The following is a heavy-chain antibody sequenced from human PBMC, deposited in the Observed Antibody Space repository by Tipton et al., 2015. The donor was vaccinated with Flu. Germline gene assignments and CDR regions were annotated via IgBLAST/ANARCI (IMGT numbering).Heavy chain of an antibody. D-gene: IGHD3-10*01. Sequence: QLVQSGGGLVQPGGSLRLSCAASEFTFSSYCMNWVRQAPGKGPEWVGFSRSKAYSGSTEYAASVKGRFTISRDDSRTIAYLQMNSLKTEDTAVYYCTRDRLPPTVRGVTNFYYYYMDVWGEGTSVTVSS. V-gene: IGHV3-49*04. CDR3: TRDRLPPTVRGVTNFYYYYMDV. CDR1: EFTFSSYC. J-gene: IGHJ6*03. CDR2: SRSKAYSGST.